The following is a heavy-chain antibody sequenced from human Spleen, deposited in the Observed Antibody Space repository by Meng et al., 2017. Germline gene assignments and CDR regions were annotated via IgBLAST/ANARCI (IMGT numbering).Heavy chain of an antibody. CDR2: IDTNTRNP. CDR1: GYIFTTYA. J-gene: IGHJ4*02. V-gene: IGHV7-4-1*02. Sequence: QVQLVQAGSEFKKPGASVKVSCKASGYIFTTYAMNWVRQAPGQGLEWLGWIDTNTRNPTYAQGFTGRFVFYLDTSVSTAYLQINNLKAEDTAVYYCARGYDFWSGYLPGYFDFWGQGTLVTVSS. D-gene: IGHD3-3*01. CDR3: ARGYDFWSGYLPGYFDF.